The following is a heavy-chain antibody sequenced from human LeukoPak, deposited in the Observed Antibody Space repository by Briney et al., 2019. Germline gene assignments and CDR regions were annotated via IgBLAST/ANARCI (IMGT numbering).Heavy chain of an antibody. J-gene: IGHJ4*02. D-gene: IGHD6-19*01. V-gene: IGHV4-4*07. CDR2: VSNSGNT. CDR1: GGSINDYY. CDR3: ARDRGVTVPDRRLDY. Sequence: SETLSLTCVVSGGSINDYYWSWIRQSAGKGLEWIGRVSNSGNTNYSPSLKSRLTMSVDNSNNQFSLRLTSVTAADTAVYYCARDRGVTVPDRRLDYWGQGTLVTVSS.